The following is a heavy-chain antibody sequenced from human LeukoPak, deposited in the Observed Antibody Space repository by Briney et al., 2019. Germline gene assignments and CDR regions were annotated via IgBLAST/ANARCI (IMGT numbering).Heavy chain of an antibody. J-gene: IGHJ5*02. CDR3: ARGGGSYSGWFDP. CDR1: GGSISSSSYY. D-gene: IGHD1-26*01. CDR2: IYYSGST. Sequence: SETLSLTCTVSGGSISSSSYYWGWIRQPPGKGLEWIGSIYYSGSTYYNPSLKSRVTISVDTSKNQFSLKLSSVTAADTAVYYCARGGGSYSGWFDPWGQGTLVTVSS. V-gene: IGHV4-39*01.